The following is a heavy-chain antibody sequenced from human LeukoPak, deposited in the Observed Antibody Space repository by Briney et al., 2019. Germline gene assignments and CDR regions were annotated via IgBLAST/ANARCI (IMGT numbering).Heavy chain of an antibody. Sequence: ASMKVSCKASGGTFSSYAISWVRQAPGQGLEWMGGIIPIFGTANYAQKFQGRVTITADESTSTAYMELSSLRSEDTAVYYCARGSYGDYYFDYWGQGTLVTVSS. J-gene: IGHJ4*02. CDR3: ARGSYGDYYFDY. CDR2: IIPIFGTA. D-gene: IGHD4-17*01. CDR1: GGTFSSYA. V-gene: IGHV1-69*13.